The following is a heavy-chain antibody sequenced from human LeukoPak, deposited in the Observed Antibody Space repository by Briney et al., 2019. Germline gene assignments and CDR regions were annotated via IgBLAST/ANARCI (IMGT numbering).Heavy chain of an antibody. CDR3: TSNPPYCGGDCYLLVY. Sequence: GGSLRLSCTASGFTFGDYAMSWVRQAPGKGLEWVGFIRSKAYGGTTEYAASVKGRFTISRDDSKSIAYLQMNSLKTEDTAVYYCTSNPPYCGGDCYLLVYWGLGTLVTVSS. D-gene: IGHD2-21*01. CDR1: GFTFGDYA. CDR2: IRSKAYGGTT. V-gene: IGHV3-49*04. J-gene: IGHJ4*02.